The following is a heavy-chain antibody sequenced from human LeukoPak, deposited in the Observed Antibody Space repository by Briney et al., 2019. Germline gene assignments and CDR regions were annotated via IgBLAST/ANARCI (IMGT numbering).Heavy chain of an antibody. V-gene: IGHV3-30*03. CDR3: ARDQKSRSSSWPRRTNEVYYMDV. CDR2: ISYDGSNK. D-gene: IGHD6-6*01. Sequence: PGRSLRLSCAASGFTFSSYGMHWVRQAPGKGLEWVAVISYDGSNKYYADSVKGRFTISRDNAKNSLYLQMNSLRAEDTAVYYCARDQKSRSSSWPRRTNEVYYMDVWGKGTTVTVSS. CDR1: GFTFSSYG. J-gene: IGHJ6*03.